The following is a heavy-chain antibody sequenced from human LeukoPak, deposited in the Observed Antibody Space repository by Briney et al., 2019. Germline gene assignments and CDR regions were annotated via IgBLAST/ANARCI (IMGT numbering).Heavy chain of an antibody. D-gene: IGHD2-21*02. J-gene: IGHJ6*03. CDR1: GGTFSSYA. V-gene: IGHV1-69*05. CDR2: IIPIFGTA. CDR3: ARVGTASHYYYMDV. Sequence: VASVKVSCKASGGTFSSYAISWVRQAPGQGLEWMGGIIPIFGTANYAQKFQGRVTITTDESTSTAYMELSSLRSEDTAVYYRARVGTASHYYYMDVWGKGTTVTVSS.